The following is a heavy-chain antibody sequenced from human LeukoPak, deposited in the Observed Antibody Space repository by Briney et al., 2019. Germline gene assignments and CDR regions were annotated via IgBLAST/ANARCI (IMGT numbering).Heavy chain of an antibody. CDR1: GFTFSSYA. CDR3: AELGITMIGGV. CDR2: FSGSGGST. D-gene: IGHD3-10*02. V-gene: IGHV3-23*01. J-gene: IGHJ6*04. Sequence: GGSLRLSCAASGFTFSSYAMSWVRQAPGKGLEWVSTFSGSGGSTHYADSVKGRFTISRDNAKNSLYLQMNSLRAEDTAVYYCAELGITMIGGVWGKGTTVTISS.